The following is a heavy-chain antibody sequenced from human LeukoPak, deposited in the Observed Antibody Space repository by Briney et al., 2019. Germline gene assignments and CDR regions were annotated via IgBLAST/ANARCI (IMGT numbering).Heavy chain of an antibody. CDR1: GGSISSYY. CDR2: IHYSGST. J-gene: IGHJ4*02. Sequence: PSETLSLTCTVSGGSISSYYWSWIRQPPGKGLEWIGNIHYSGSTNNNPSLKSRVTISVDTSRNQFSLKLSSVTAADTAVYFCARRTGVTVAGTGGLDFWGQGSLVTVSS. CDR3: ARRTGVTVAGTGGLDF. D-gene: IGHD6-19*01. V-gene: IGHV4-59*08.